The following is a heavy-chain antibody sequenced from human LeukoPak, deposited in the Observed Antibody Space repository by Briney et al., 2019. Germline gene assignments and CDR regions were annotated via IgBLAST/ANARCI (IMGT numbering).Heavy chain of an antibody. V-gene: IGHV3-43*02. J-gene: IGHJ1*01. CDR2: ISGDGGST. CDR1: GFTFDNYA. CDR3: ARDSQEFFQH. Sequence: LSGGSLRLSCAASGFTFDNYAIHWVRQAPGKGLEWVSLISGDGGSTYYADSMRGRFTISRDNSKNSLYLQMNSLRTEDTALYYCARDSQEFFQHWGQGTLVTVSS.